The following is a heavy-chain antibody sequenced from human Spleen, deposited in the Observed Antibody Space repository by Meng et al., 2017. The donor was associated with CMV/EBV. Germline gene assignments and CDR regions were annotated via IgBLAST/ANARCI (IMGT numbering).Heavy chain of an antibody. CDR3: AKEPYYLDSSGYFDY. V-gene: IGHV3-23*01. CDR2: ISGSGGST. J-gene: IGHJ4*02. Sequence: SGFAFSSYAMTWVRQAPGKGLEWVSGISGSGGSTYYADSVKGRFTISRDNSKNTLYLQMNSLRVEDTAVYYCAKEPYYLDSSGYFDYWGQGTLVTVSS. D-gene: IGHD3-22*01. CDR1: GFAFSSYA.